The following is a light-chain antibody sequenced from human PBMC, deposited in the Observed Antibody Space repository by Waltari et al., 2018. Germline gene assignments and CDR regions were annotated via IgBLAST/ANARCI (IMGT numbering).Light chain of an antibody. CDR1: SSDVVSYNY. Sequence: HSALAQPASVSGSPGQSLTIPFTGTSSDVVSYNYVSWYQQHPGKAPRLMIFDVNDRPAGVSYRFSGSKSGNTASLTISGLQAEDEADYYCCSFTRSNSWVFGGGTKLTVL. J-gene: IGLJ3*02. CDR2: DVN. V-gene: IGLV2-14*03. CDR3: CSFTRSNSWV.